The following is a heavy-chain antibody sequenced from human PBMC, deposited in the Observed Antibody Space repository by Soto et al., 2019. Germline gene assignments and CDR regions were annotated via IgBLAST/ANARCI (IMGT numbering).Heavy chain of an antibody. CDR3: VRPLRCLEWITFRH. V-gene: IGHV4-39*02. D-gene: IGHD3-3*01. J-gene: IGHJ4*02. CDR1: GGSIDSGDYY. CDR2: ISSSGVT. Sequence: QLQLQESGPGLVKPSETLSLTCTVSGGSIDSGDYYWGWVRQSPGKGLEWIGSISSSGVTSYNPSLQNRITMSVDSSMTHFSLRLTSVTAADAAVYFCVRPLRCLEWITFRHWGQGTQVTVSS.